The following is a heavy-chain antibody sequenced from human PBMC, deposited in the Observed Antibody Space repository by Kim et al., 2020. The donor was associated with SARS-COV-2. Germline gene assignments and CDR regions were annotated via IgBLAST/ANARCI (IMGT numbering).Heavy chain of an antibody. CDR2: IYHSGST. V-gene: IGHV4-4*02. CDR1: GGSISSSNW. D-gene: IGHD1-26*01. Sequence: SETLSLTCAVSGGSISSSNWWSWVRQPPGKGLEWIGEIYHSGSTNYNPSLKSRVTISVDKSKNQFSLKLSSVTAADTAVYYCARDDGVGAYYYYGMDVWGQGTTVTVSS. CDR3: ARDDGVGAYYYYGMDV. J-gene: IGHJ6*02.